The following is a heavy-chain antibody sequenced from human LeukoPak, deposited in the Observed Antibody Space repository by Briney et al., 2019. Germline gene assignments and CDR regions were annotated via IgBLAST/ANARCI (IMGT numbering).Heavy chain of an antibody. Sequence: PSETLSPTCTVSGGSISSYYWSWIRQPPGKGLEWIGYIYYSGSTNYNPSLKSRVTISVDTSKNQFSLKLSSVTAADTAVYYCARDDLRYGMDVWGQGTTVTVSS. CDR1: GGSISSYY. V-gene: IGHV4-59*01. J-gene: IGHJ6*02. CDR3: ARDDLRYGMDV. CDR2: IYYSGST. D-gene: IGHD3-3*01.